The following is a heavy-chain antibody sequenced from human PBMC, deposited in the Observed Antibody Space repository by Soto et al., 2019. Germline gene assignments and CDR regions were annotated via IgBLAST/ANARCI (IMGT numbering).Heavy chain of an antibody. J-gene: IGHJ4*02. CDR2: ISGSGGST. D-gene: IGHD3-22*01. CDR1: GFTFSSYT. CDR3: AKKYYDSSVYYLDY. Sequence: PGGSLRLSCAASGFTFSSYTMSWVRQAPGKGLEWVSAISGSGGSTYYADSVKGRFTISRDNSKNTLYLQMNSLRAEDTAVYYCAKKYYDSSVYYLDYWGQGPLVTVSS. V-gene: IGHV3-23*01.